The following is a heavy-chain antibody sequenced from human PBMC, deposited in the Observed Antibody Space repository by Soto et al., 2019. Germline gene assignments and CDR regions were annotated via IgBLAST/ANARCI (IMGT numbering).Heavy chain of an antibody. D-gene: IGHD6-13*01. V-gene: IGHV4-34*01. Sequence: PSETLSLTCAVYGGSVSGYYWNWIRQPPGKGLEWIGEINHSGSTNYNPSLKSRVTISVDTSKNQFSLKLSSVTAADTAVYYCARQHSSSKMRWFDPWGQGTLVTVSS. J-gene: IGHJ5*02. CDR1: GGSVSGYY. CDR2: INHSGST. CDR3: ARQHSSSKMRWFDP.